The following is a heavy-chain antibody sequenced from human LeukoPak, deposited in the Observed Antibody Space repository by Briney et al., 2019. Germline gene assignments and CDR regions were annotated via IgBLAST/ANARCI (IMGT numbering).Heavy chain of an antibody. D-gene: IGHD1-26*01. CDR1: GFTFSSYA. CDR3: AKVWSGSWYYFDY. V-gene: IGHV3-23*01. CDR2: ISGSGGST. J-gene: IGHJ4*02. Sequence: GGSLRLSCAASGFTFSSYAMSWARQAPGKGLEWVSAISGSGGSTYYADSVKGRFTISRDNSKNTLYLQMNSLRAEDTAVYYCAKVWSGSWYYFDYWGQGTLVTVSS.